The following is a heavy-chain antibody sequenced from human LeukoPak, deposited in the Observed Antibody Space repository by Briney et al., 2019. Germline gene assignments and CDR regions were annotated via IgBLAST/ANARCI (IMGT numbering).Heavy chain of an antibody. Sequence: PSETLSLTCTVSGGSISSSSYYSGWIRQPPGKGLEWIGSIYYSGSTYYNPSLKSRVTISVDTSKNQFSLKLSSVTAADTAVYYCARRYCSGGSCYPGRYYYYDMDVWGKGTTVTVSS. CDR2: IYYSGST. D-gene: IGHD2-15*01. J-gene: IGHJ6*03. CDR3: ARRYCSGGSCYPGRYYYYDMDV. CDR1: GGSISSSSYY. V-gene: IGHV4-39*01.